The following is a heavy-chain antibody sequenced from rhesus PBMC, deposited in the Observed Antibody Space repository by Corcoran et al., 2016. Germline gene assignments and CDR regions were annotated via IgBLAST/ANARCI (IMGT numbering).Heavy chain of an antibody. V-gene: IGHV4-147*01. CDR3: ARWGYRNSLDV. Sequence: QVQLQESGPGLVKPSETLSLTCAVSGGSISSNYWSWIRRSPGKGLEWIGYIYGDSGSTSSNPPLKSRVTISTDTSKNQFSRKLSSVTAADTAVYYCARWGYRNSLDVWGRGVLVTVSS. J-gene: IGHJ5-2*02. CDR2: IYGDSGST. CDR1: GGSISSNY. D-gene: IGHD5-42*01.